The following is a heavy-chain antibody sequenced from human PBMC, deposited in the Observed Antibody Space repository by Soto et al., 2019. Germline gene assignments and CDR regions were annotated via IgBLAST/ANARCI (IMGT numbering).Heavy chain of an antibody. D-gene: IGHD3-16*02. CDR2: IVVGSGNT. J-gene: IGHJ4*02. CDR3: AFSVWGSYRYTVDFDY. V-gene: IGHV1-58*01. CDR1: WYTFTRSA. Sequence: GASVKVSCKSSWYTFTRSALQWGLEDRGQRLEWIGWIVVGSGNTNYAQKFQERVTITRDMSTSTAYMELSSLRSEDTAVYYRAFSVWGSYRYTVDFDYWGQGTLVTVSS.